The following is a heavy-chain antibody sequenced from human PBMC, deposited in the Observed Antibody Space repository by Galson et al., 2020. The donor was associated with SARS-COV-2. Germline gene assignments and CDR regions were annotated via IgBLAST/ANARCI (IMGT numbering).Heavy chain of an antibody. CDR1: GGSVSSDSW. CDR3: AREMLGVNTDGLDI. V-gene: IGHV4-4*02. CDR2: IYHSGST. J-gene: IGHJ3*02. D-gene: IGHD3-10*01. Sequence: TLSLTCAVSGGSVSSDSWWSWVRQPPGKGLEWIGEIYHSGSTSYNPSLKSRATILLDKSNNQLSLKLNSVTAADTAVYYCAREMLGVNTDGLDIWGQGTMVTVSS.